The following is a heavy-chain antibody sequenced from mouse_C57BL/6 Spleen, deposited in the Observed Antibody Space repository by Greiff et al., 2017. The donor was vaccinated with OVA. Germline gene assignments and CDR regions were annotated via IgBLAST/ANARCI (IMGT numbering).Heavy chain of an antibody. CDR1: GYTFTSYW. J-gene: IGHJ2*01. Sequence: QVQLQQPGAELVRPGSSVKLSCKASGYTFTSYWMHWVKQRPIQGLEWIGNIDPSDSETHYNQKFKDKATLTVDKSSSTAYMQLSSLTSEDSAVYYCARRGDDGYSFDDWGQGTTLTVSS. CDR2: IDPSDSET. CDR3: ARRGDDGYSFDD. D-gene: IGHD2-3*01. V-gene: IGHV1-52*01.